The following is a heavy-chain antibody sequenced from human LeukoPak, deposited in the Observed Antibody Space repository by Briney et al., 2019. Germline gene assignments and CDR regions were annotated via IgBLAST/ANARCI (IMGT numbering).Heavy chain of an antibody. CDR3: ARALDYYDTSGYYPIHYYFYGMDV. J-gene: IGHJ6*02. CDR1: GGSFSGYY. CDR2: IYNTGNT. V-gene: IGHV4-31*11. D-gene: IGHD3-22*01. Sequence: PSETLSLTCAVYGGSFSGYYWSWIRQHPGKGLEWLGYIYNTGNTYYNPPLKSRITISIDTSKNQFSLKLSSVTAADTAVYFCARALDYYDTSGYYPIHYYFYGMDVWGQGTTVTVSS.